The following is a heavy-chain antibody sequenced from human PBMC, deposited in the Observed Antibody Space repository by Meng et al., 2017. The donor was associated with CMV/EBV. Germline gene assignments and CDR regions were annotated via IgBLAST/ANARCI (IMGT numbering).Heavy chain of an antibody. CDR1: GGSISSGDYY. Sequence: QVHLQASGPGLVKPSQTLSLACTGSGGSISSGDYYWSWIRQPPGKGLEWIGYIYYSGSTYYNPSLKSRVTISVDTSKNQFSLKLSSVTAADTAVYYCARVTSRVAGAFDYWGQGTLVTVSS. V-gene: IGHV4-30-4*08. J-gene: IGHJ4*02. CDR2: IYYSGST. CDR3: ARVTSRVAGAFDY. D-gene: IGHD1-14*01.